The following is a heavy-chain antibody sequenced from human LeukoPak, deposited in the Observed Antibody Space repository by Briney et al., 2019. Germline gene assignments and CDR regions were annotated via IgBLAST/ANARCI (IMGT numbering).Heavy chain of an antibody. CDR3: ARIPYYYDSSGSHDAFDI. V-gene: IGHV1-69*02. CDR2: IIPILGIT. D-gene: IGHD3-22*01. Sequence: ASVKVSCKASGGTFSSYTISWVRQAPGQGLEWMGRIIPILGITNYAQKFQGRVTITADKSTSTAYMELSSLRSEDTAVYYCARIPYYYDSSGSHDAFDIWGQGTMVTVSS. J-gene: IGHJ3*02. CDR1: GGTFSSYT.